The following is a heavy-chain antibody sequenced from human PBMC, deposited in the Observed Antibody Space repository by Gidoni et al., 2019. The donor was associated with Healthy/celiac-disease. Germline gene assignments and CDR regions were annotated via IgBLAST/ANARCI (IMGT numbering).Heavy chain of an antibody. V-gene: IGHV1-24*01. J-gene: IGHJ2*01. CDR2: FDPEDGET. CDR1: GYTLPELS. CDR3: ATYYLVISLANWYFDL. D-gene: IGHD2-21*01. Sequence: QVQLVQSGAEVKKPWASVKVSCKVSGYTLPELSMHWVRQAPGKGLEWMGGFDPEDGETIYAQKFQGRVTMTEDTSTDTAYMELSSLRSEDTAVYYCATYYLVISLANWYFDLWGRGTLVTVSS.